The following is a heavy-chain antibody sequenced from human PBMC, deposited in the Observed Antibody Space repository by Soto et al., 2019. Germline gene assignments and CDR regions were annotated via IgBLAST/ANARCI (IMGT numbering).Heavy chain of an antibody. CDR1: GFTFSTYS. CDR2: ISSSSSTI. V-gene: IGHV3-48*02. J-gene: IGHJ3*02. Sequence: LRLSCAASGFTFSTYSMNWVRQAPGKGLEWLSYISSSSSTIYYAGSVKGRFTISRDNVKNSLYVQMNSLRDEDTAVYYCARDRVVGATGLDAFDIWGQGTLVTVSS. D-gene: IGHD1-26*01. CDR3: ARDRVVGATGLDAFDI.